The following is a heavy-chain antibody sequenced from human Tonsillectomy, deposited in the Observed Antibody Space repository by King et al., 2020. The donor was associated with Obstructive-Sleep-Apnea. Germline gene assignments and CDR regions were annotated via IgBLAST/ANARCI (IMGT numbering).Heavy chain of an antibody. CDR3: ARTGGDENSGPLDAFDI. Sequence: TLKESGPTLVKPTQTLTLTCTFSGFSLSTIAVGVGWIRQPPGKALEWLALIYWDYDEYYSPSLKSRLTITKDTSKNQVVLTMTNMDPVDTATYYCARTGGDENSGPLDAFDIWGQGTMVTVSS. V-gene: IGHV2-5*02. CDR2: IYWDYDE. D-gene: IGHD2-21*01. CDR1: GFSLSTIAVG. J-gene: IGHJ3*02.